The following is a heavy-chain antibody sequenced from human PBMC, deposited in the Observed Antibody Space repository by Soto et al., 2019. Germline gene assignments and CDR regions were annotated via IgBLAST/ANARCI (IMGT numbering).Heavy chain of an antibody. D-gene: IGHD3-3*01. J-gene: IGHJ6*02. CDR1: GFTFSSYG. V-gene: IGHV3-30*18. CDR2: ISYDGSNK. Sequence: PGGSLRLSCAASGFTFSSYGMHWVRQAPGKGLEWVAVISYDGSNKYYADSVKGRFTISRDNSKNTLYLQMNSLRAEDTAVYYCAKDNVLRFLEWPPVDGMDVWGQGTTVTVSS. CDR3: AKDNVLRFLEWPPVDGMDV.